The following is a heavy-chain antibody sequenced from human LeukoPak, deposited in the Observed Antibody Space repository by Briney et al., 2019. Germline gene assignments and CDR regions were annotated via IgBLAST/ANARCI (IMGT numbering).Heavy chain of an antibody. D-gene: IGHD4-23*01. Sequence: KPSETLSLTCTVSGGSISSSSYYWGWIRQPPGKGLEWIGSIYHSGSTYYNPSLKSRVTIAVETSKNQFSLKLSSVTAADTAVYYCARLHYGGNYGYYYYYMDVWGKGTTVTISS. J-gene: IGHJ6*03. CDR2: IYHSGST. CDR1: GGSISSSSYY. V-gene: IGHV4-39*01. CDR3: ARLHYGGNYGYYYYYMDV.